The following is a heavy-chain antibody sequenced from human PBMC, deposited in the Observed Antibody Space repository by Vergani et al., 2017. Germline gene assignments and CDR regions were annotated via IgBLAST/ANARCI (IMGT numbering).Heavy chain of an antibody. V-gene: IGHV3-64D*06. CDR3: VKDGEEALLDFDY. Sequence: EVQLVESGGGLVQPGGSLRLSCSASGFTFSSYAMHWVRQAPGKGLEYVSAISSNGGSTYYADSVKGRFTISRDNSKNTLYRQMSSLRAEDTAVYYCVKDGEEALLDFDYWGQGTLVTVSS. CDR2: ISSNGGST. J-gene: IGHJ4*02. D-gene: IGHD3-10*01. CDR1: GFTFSSYA.